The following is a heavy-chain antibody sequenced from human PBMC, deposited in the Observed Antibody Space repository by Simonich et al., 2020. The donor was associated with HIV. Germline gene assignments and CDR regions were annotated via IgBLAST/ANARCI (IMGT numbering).Heavy chain of an antibody. D-gene: IGHD3-10*01. Sequence: QVQLVQSGAEVKKPGASVKVSCKSSGYTFTANYMHWVRQAPGQGLEWMGWIDPNSCDQNYAQKFKASVTMTRDSSISPAYMELNMLKSDDTAVYYCARGPFPNYYGSGSYWGGFDYWGQGTLVTVSS. CDR2: IDPNSCDQ. CDR1: GYTFTANY. CDR3: ARGPFPNYYGSGSYWGGFDY. V-gene: IGHV1-2*02. J-gene: IGHJ4*02.